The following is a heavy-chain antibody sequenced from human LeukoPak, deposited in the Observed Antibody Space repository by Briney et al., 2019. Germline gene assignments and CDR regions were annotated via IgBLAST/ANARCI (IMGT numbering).Heavy chain of an antibody. CDR3: ATVYSSRSSSRY. D-gene: IGHD6-6*01. V-gene: IGHV3-15*01. CDR2: IKSKTDGGTT. J-gene: IGHJ4*02. CDR1: GFTFSNAW. Sequence: NSGGSLRLSCAASGFTFSNAWMSWVRQAPGKGLEWVGRIKSKTDGGTTDYAAPVKGRFTISRDDSKNTLYLQIISLKTEDTAVYYCATVYSSRSSSRYWGQGTLVTVSS.